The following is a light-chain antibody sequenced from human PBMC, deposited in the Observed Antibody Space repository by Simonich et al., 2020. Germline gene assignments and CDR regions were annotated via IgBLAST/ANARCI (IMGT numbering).Light chain of an antibody. CDR2: DAS. J-gene: IGKJ4*01. Sequence: EIVLTQSPATLSLSPGERATLSCRASQSVSSYLAWYQQKPGQAPRLLIYDASNRATGSPARFSGSGPATAFTLTISSLEPEDFAVYYCQQRSNWHALTFGGGTKVEIK. CDR1: QSVSSY. CDR3: QQRSNWHALT. V-gene: IGKV3D-11*02.